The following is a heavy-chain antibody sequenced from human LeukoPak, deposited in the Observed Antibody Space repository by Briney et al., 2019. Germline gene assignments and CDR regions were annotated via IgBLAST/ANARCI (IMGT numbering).Heavy chain of an antibody. J-gene: IGHJ3*02. V-gene: IGHV3-23*01. CDR2: ISGSGGST. CDR1: GFTFSSYA. D-gene: IGHD5-18*01. Sequence: GGSLRLSCAASGFTFSSYAMSWLRQAPGKGREWVSAISGSGGSTYYADSVKGRITISRDNSKNTLYLQMNSLRAEDTAVYYCAKDIGYSYDVDAFDIWGQGTMVTVSS. CDR3: AKDIGYSYDVDAFDI.